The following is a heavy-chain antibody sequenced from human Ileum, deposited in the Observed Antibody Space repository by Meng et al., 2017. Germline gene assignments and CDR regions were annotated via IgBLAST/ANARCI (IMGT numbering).Heavy chain of an antibody. CDR2: IYSSGST. V-gene: IGHV4-31*01. D-gene: IGHD3-10*01. J-gene: IGHJ4*02. CDR3: ARGPGRGSGSGSFDY. Sequence: QVALQGSGPGVVEPSQTLSLTCTVSGGSISGGGFYWSWIRQHPGKGLEWIGYIYSSGSTYYNPSLKSLVSISVDTSKNQFSLKLSSVTAADTAVYYCARGPGRGSGSGSFDYWGQGTLVTVSS. CDR1: GGSISGGGFY.